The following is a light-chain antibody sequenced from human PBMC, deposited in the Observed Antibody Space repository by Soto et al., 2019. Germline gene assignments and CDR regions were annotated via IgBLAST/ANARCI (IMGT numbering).Light chain of an antibody. CDR3: QQYHNWPLIT. CDR2: GAS. CDR1: QTISDN. J-gene: IGKJ5*01. Sequence: MTQAPATLSVSPAARVTLSGRASQTISDNLVWYQQKPGQAPRLLIYGASTRATGIPARFSGSGSGAEYFLTISSLQSEDFAVYYCQQYHNWPLITFGQGTRLEIK. V-gene: IGKV3-15*01.